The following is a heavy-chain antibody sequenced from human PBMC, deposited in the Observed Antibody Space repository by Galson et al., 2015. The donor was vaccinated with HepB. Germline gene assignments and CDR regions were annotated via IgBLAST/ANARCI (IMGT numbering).Heavy chain of an antibody. CDR2: ISYDGSNK. V-gene: IGHV3-30*04. Sequence: SLRLSCAASGFTFSSYAMHWVRQAPGKGLEWVAVISYDGSNKYYADSVKGRFTNSRDNSKNTLYLQMNSLRAEDTAVYYCARDVIVDYYDSSGYYYYYYYGMDVWGQGTTVTVSS. J-gene: IGHJ6*02. D-gene: IGHD3-22*01. CDR3: ARDVIVDYYDSSGYYYYYYYGMDV. CDR1: GFTFSSYA.